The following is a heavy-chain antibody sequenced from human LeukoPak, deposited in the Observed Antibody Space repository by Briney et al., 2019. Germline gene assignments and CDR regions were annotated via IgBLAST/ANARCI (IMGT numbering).Heavy chain of an antibody. CDR1: GFTFTSSA. Sequence: ASVKVSCKASGFTFTSSAVQWVRQARGQRLEWIGWIVVGSGNTNYAQKFQGRVTITADESTSTAYMELSSLRSEDTAVYYCARALTQSTIFGVVIIPYFDYWGQGTLVTVSS. J-gene: IGHJ4*02. V-gene: IGHV1-58*01. D-gene: IGHD3-3*01. CDR3: ARALTQSTIFGVVIIPYFDY. CDR2: IVVGSGNT.